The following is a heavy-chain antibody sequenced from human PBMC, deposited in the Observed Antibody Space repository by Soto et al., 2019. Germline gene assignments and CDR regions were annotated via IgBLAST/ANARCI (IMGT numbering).Heavy chain of an antibody. CDR2: IYYSGST. J-gene: IGHJ6*02. CDR1: GGSISSYY. D-gene: IGHD4-4*01. Sequence: QVQLQESGPGLVKPSETLSLACTVSGGSISSYYWSWIRQPPGKGLEWIGYIYYSGSTNYNPSLKSLVTISVDTSKNQFSLKLSSVTAADTAVYYCARDSNSGYGMDVWGQGTTVTVSS. CDR3: ARDSNSGYGMDV. V-gene: IGHV4-59*01.